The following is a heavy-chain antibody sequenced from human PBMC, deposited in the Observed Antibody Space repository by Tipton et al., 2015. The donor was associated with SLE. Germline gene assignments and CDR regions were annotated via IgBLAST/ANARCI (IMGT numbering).Heavy chain of an antibody. CDR2: IYYSGST. Sequence: TLSLTCTVSGGSISSYYWSWIRQPPGKGLEWIGYIYYSGSTNYNPSLKSRVTISVDTSKNQFSLKLSSVTAADTAVYYCARAPIAAPTGHYYGMDVWGQGTTVTVSS. D-gene: IGHD6-13*01. CDR3: ARAPIAAPTGHYYGMDV. J-gene: IGHJ6*02. CDR1: GGSISSYY. V-gene: IGHV4-59*01.